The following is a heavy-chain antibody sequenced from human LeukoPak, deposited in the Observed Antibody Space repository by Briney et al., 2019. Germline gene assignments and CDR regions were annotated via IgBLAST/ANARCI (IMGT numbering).Heavy chain of an antibody. Sequence: GGSLRLSCAASGFTFSGSAMHWVRQASGKGLEWVGRIRSKANSYATAYAASVKGRFTISRDDSKNTAYLQMNSLKTEDTAVYYCTSYSGYDDSNEPFDYWGQGTLVTVSS. J-gene: IGHJ4*02. CDR3: TSYSGYDDSNEPFDY. CDR1: GFTFSGSA. CDR2: IRSKANSYAT. D-gene: IGHD5-12*01. V-gene: IGHV3-73*01.